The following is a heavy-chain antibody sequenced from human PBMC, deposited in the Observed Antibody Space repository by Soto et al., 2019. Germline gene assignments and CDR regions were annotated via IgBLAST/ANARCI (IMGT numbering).Heavy chain of an antibody. J-gene: IGHJ3*02. CDR3: ATDAPYTYCSGGSCYVRPGEKAFDI. Sequence: ASVKVSCKVSGYTLTELSMHWVRQAPGKGLEWMGGFDPEDGETIYAQKFQGRVTMTEDTSTDTAYMELSSLRSEDTAVYHCATDAPYTYCSGGSCYVRPGEKAFDIWGQGTMVTVSS. CDR1: GYTLTELS. V-gene: IGHV1-24*01. CDR2: FDPEDGET. D-gene: IGHD2-15*01.